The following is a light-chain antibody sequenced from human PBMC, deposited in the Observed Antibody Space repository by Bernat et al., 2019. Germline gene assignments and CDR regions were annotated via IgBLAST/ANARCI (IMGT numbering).Light chain of an antibody. CDR1: QSVTNY. CDR3: QQYRSSPIT. Sequence: EIVLTQSPATLSLSPGERATLSRRASQSVTNYLAWYQQKPGQAPRLLIYDATSRATGISDTLSGSGSGTDFTLTISRLEPEDVAVYYCQQYRSSPITFGQGTRLEIK. V-gene: IGKV3-20*01. CDR2: DAT. J-gene: IGKJ5*01.